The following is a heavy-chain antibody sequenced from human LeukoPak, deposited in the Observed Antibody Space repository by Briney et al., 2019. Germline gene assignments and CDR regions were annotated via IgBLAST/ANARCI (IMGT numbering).Heavy chain of an antibody. CDR3: ASAAGCQSAY. CDR2: INQDGSEK. D-gene: IGHD6-25*01. CDR1: GTTFDSHY. J-gene: IGHJ4*02. V-gene: IGHV3-7*01. Sequence: GGSLRLSCAASGTTFDSHYMTWVRQTQERGLEWVANINQDGSEKNYVDSVKGRFTISRDNAKKSLYLQMNSLRDEDTAVYYFASAAGCQSAYWGQGTLVTVSS.